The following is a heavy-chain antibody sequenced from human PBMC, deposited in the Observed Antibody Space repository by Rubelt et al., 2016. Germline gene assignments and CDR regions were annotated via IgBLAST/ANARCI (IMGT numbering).Heavy chain of an antibody. CDR2: IVASGGRT. Sequence: GGSLRLSCAASGFNVGSSYMSWVRQAPGKGLEWVSVIVASGGRTYYADSVEGRFTLSRDNSKNTVSLQVSSLRAEDTAVYYCAKGGSDWLSYYLFDSWGQGTLVTVSS. D-gene: IGHD3-9*01. V-gene: IGHV3-23*01. CDR1: GFNVGSSY. J-gene: IGHJ4*02. CDR3: AKGGSDWLSYYLFDS.